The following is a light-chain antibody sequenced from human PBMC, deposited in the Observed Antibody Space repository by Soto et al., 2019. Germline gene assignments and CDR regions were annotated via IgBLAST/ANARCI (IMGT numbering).Light chain of an antibody. CDR3: QQYNSFTWT. J-gene: IGKJ1*01. CDR1: QSISSW. Sequence: DIQMTQSPSTLSASVGDRVTITCRASQSISSWLAWYQQKPGKAPKLLIYDASSLESGVPSRFSGSGSGTEFSLTISSPQPDDFATYYCQQYNSFTWTIGQGTKVEIK. V-gene: IGKV1-5*01. CDR2: DAS.